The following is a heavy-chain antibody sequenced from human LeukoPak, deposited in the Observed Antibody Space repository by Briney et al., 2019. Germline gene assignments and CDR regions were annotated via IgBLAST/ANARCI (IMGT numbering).Heavy chain of an antibody. J-gene: IGHJ4*02. CDR3: ARAASVGTVDF. Sequence: GGSLRLSCAASKFTFSVYWMSWVRQAPGKGLEWVANINQDGSEKYYVDSVEGRFTISRDNAENSLFLQMDSLRAEDTALYYCARAASVGTVDFWGQGTLVTVSS. D-gene: IGHD6-13*01. CDR2: INQDGSEK. CDR1: KFTFSVYW. V-gene: IGHV3-7*01.